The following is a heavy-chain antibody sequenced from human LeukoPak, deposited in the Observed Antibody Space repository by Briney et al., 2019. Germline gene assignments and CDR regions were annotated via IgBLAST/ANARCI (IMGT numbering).Heavy chain of an antibody. CDR1: GFTFSSYW. J-gene: IGHJ4*02. CDR3: ARDLDPSSSPFPYYFDY. D-gene: IGHD6-6*01. CDR2: IKQDRSEK. Sequence: GGSLRLSCAASGFTFSSYWMSWVRQAPGKGLEWVANIKQDRSEKYYVDSVKGRFTISRDNAKNSLNLQMNSLRAVDTAVYYCARDLDPSSSPFPYYFDYWGQGTLVTVSS. V-gene: IGHV3-7*01.